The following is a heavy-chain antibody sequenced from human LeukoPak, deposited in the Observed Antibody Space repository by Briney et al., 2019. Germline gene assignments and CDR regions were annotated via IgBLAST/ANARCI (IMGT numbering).Heavy chain of an antibody. CDR1: GGSISSSSYY. CDR2: IYYSGST. D-gene: IGHD2-15*01. CDR3: ARDRSMAAPISDRAYCSGGSCYPSWFDP. V-gene: IGHV4-39*07. Sequence: SETLSLTCTVSGGSISSSSYYWGWIRQPPGKGLEWIGSIYYSGSTYYNPSLKSRVTISVDTSKNQFSLKLSSVTAADTAVYYCARDRSMAAPISDRAYCSGGSCYPSWFDPWGQGTLVTVSS. J-gene: IGHJ5*02.